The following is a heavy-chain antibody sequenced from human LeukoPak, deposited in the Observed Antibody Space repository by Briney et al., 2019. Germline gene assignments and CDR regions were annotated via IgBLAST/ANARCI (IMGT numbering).Heavy chain of an antibody. V-gene: IGHV3-66*01. J-gene: IGHJ6*03. CDR3: AKNGDRGAYCSGGSCYPYYYYYMDV. D-gene: IGHD2-15*01. Sequence: GGSLRLSCAASGFTVSSNYMSWVRQAPGKGLEWVSVIYSGGSTYYADFVKGRFTISRDNSKNTLYLQMNSLRAEDTAIYYCAKNGDRGAYCSGGSCYPYYYYYMDVWGKGTTVTISS. CDR2: IYSGGST. CDR1: GFTVSSNY.